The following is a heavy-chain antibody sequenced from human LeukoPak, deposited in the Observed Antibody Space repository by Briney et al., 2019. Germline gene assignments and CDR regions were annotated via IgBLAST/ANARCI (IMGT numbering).Heavy chain of an antibody. CDR1: GFTFSSYG. CDR2: IWYDGSSK. Sequence: GRSLRLSCTASGFTFSSYGMQWVRQAPGKGLEWVAVIWYDGSSKYYTDSVKGRFTISRDNSKDTLYLQMNSLRDDDTGIYYCARSGGRGWYPADYWGQGTLVTVSS. CDR3: ARSGGRGWYPADY. J-gene: IGHJ4*02. V-gene: IGHV3-33*01. D-gene: IGHD6-19*01.